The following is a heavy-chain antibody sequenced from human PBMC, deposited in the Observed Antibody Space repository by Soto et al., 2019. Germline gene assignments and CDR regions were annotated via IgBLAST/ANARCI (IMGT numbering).Heavy chain of an antibody. D-gene: IGHD3-22*01. J-gene: IGHJ5*02. Sequence: GGSLRLSCTASGFTFSSYTMSWVRQAPGKGLEWVSSISGSGGNTYYTDSVKGRFTISRDNSKNTLYLQVNSLRAEDTAVYYCARAPQALGNSMIGGNWLDPWGQGTLVTVSS. V-gene: IGHV3-23*01. CDR2: ISGSGGNT. CDR3: ARAPQALGNSMIGGNWLDP. CDR1: GFTFSSYT.